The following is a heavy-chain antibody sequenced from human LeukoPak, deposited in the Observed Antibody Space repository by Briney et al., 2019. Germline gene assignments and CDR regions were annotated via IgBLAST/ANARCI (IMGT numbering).Heavy chain of an antibody. CDR2: ISSNGGST. CDR1: GFTFSGYA. Sequence: GGSLRLSCSASGFTFSGYAMHWVRQAPGKGLEYVSAISSNGGSTYYADSVKGRFTISRDNSKNTLYLQMSSLRAEDTAVYYCVKAKPIAGSYFDYWGQGTLVTVSS. CDR3: VKAKPIAGSYFDY. V-gene: IGHV3-64D*06. D-gene: IGHD3-10*01. J-gene: IGHJ4*02.